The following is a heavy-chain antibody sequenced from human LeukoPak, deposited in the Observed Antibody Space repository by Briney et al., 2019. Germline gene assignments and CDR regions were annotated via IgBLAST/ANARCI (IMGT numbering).Heavy chain of an antibody. J-gene: IGHJ4*02. CDR2: INSDGSST. V-gene: IGHV3-74*01. CDR1: RFTFSNYW. CDR3: ARAGNYVGGTYRTDVFDY. Sequence: TGGSLRLSCAASRFTFSNYWMHWVRQAPGKGLVWVSRINSDGSSTSYADSVKGRFTISRDSAKNTLYLQMNSLRAEDTAVYYCARAGNYVGGTYRTDVFDYWGQGTLVTVSS. D-gene: IGHD3-16*02.